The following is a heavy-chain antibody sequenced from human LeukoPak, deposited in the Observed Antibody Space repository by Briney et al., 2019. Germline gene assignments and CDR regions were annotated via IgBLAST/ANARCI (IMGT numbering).Heavy chain of an antibody. CDR2: INHSGST. V-gene: IGHV4-34*09. CDR1: GGSFSGYY. D-gene: IGHD4/OR15-4a*01. Sequence: PSETLCLTCAVYGGSFSGYYWSWIRQPPGKGLEWIGEINHSGSTNYNPSLEGRLTMSVDTSKNQFSLKLSSVTAADTAVYYCARDFSARASVWGQGTLVTVSS. CDR3: ARDFSARASV. J-gene: IGHJ4*02.